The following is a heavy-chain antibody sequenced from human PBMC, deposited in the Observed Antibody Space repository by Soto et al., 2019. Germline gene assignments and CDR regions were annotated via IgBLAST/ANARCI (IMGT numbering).Heavy chain of an antibody. CDR2: IDPGDSKS. CDR1: GYDFNAYW. J-gene: IGHJ6*02. V-gene: IGHV5-10-1*01. CDR3: ARMGIEAVKGSTWYYNGFDV. D-gene: IGHD6-13*01. Sequence: GESLKISCNGSGYDFNAYWITWVRQMPGKGLEWMGRIDPGDSKSDYSPSFQGHVTFSVDKSIRTAYLQLASLKASDTAMYYCARMGIEAVKGSTWYYNGFDVWGQGTTVTVYS.